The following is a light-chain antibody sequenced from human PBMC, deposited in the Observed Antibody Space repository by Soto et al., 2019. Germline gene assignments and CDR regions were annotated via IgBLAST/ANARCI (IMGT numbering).Light chain of an antibody. CDR3: QSYDTSLSALYV. Sequence: QSVLTQPPSVSGAPGQRVTISCTGSNSNIGAGYDVHWYQLLPGTAPKLLIYGNSNRPSGVPDRFSGSKSGTSASLAITGLQAEDEAEDYCQSYDTSLSALYVFGTGTKLTVL. CDR1: NSNIGAGYD. CDR2: GNS. V-gene: IGLV1-40*01. J-gene: IGLJ1*01.